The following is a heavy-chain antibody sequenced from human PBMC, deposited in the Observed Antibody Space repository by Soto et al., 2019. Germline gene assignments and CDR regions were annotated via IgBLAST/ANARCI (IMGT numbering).Heavy chain of an antibody. Sequence: QVQLVESGGGVVQPGRSLRLSCAASGFTFSSYGMHWVRQAPGKGLEWVAVIWYDGSNKYYADSVKGRFTISRDNYKNTLNLEMNSMRGEDRAVYYCAREPIALYYFDYWGQGTLVTVSS. CDR1: GFTFSSYG. CDR2: IWYDGSNK. D-gene: IGHD3-22*01. CDR3: AREPIALYYFDY. V-gene: IGHV3-33*01. J-gene: IGHJ4*02.